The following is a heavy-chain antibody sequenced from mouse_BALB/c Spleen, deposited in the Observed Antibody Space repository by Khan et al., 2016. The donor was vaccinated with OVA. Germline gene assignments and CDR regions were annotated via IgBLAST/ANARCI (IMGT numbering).Heavy chain of an antibody. CDR3: TRIYRSDFDY. Sequence: VQRQQSGPELVRPGASVKISFKASGYSFTGYFMNWVMQSHGKSLEWIGRINPHIGETFYNQRFKDKATLTVDESSSTAHMELRSLASEDSAVYNCTRIYRSDFDYWGQGTTLTVSS. CDR1: GYSFTGYF. J-gene: IGHJ2*01. V-gene: IGHV1-20*02. CDR2: INPHIGET. D-gene: IGHD1-1*01.